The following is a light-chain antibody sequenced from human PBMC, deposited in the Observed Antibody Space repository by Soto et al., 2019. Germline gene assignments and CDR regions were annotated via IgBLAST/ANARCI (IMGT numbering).Light chain of an antibody. CDR3: QDYGSSAYT. J-gene: IGKJ2*01. V-gene: IGKV3-20*01. CDR1: QSVRSNY. Sequence: EIVLTQSPGTLSLSPGERATLSCRASQSVRSNYLAWYQQKPGQAPRLLIYGASSRATGIPDRFSGSGSGTDFTLTISRREPEDLSVYYCQDYGSSAYTFGQGTTLEIK. CDR2: GAS.